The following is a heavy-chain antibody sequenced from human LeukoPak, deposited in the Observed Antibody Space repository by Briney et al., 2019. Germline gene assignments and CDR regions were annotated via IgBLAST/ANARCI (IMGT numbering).Heavy chain of an antibody. V-gene: IGHV1-46*01. CDR1: GYTFTSYY. D-gene: IGHD2-15*01. CDR3: ARDPNYCSGGSCYSVSASWFDP. J-gene: IGHJ5*02. CDR2: INPSGGST. Sequence: ASVKVSCKASGYTFTSYYMHWVRQAPGQGLEWMGIINPSGGSTSYAQKFQGRVTMTRDTSTSTVYMELSSLRSEDTAVYYCARDPNYCSGGSCYSVSASWFDPWGQGTLDTVSS.